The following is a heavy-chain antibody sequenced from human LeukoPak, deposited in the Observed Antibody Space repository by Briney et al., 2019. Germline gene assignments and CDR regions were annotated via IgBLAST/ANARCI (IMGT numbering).Heavy chain of an antibody. Sequence: SVKVSCKASGGTFSNNAISWVRQAPGQGLEWMGRIIPILNVANYTQKFQGRVTMTTDKSSTTAYMEVAGLRSEDTAVYYCAREINNWFDPWGQGTLVTVSS. J-gene: IGHJ5*02. CDR2: IIPILNVA. CDR3: AREINNWFDP. V-gene: IGHV1-69*04. CDR1: GGTFSNNA.